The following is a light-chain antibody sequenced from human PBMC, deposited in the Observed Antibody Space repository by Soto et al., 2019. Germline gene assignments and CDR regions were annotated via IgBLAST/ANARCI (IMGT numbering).Light chain of an antibody. Sequence: QSVLAQPASVSGSPGQSITISCTGTSSDVGSYDLVSWYQHHPGKAPKLIIYEGSERPSGVSNRFSGSKSGNTASLRISGLQAEDEADYYCCSYAGSTTYVLGAGTKVTVL. CDR1: SSDVGSYDL. J-gene: IGLJ1*01. CDR3: CSYAGSTTYV. V-gene: IGLV2-23*01. CDR2: EGS.